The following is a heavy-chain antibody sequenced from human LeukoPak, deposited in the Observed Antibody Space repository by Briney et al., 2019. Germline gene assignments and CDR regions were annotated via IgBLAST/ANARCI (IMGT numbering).Heavy chain of an antibody. D-gene: IGHD1-26*01. V-gene: IGHV1-2*02. Sequence: ASVKVSCKASGYTFTGYYMHWVRQAPGQGLEWMGWINPNSGGTNYAQKFQGRVTMTRDTSISTAYMELSRLRSDDTAVYYCARVAGPIVGAQIYGMDVWGQGTTVTVSS. CDR3: ARVAGPIVGAQIYGMDV. CDR1: GYTFTGYY. CDR2: INPNSGGT. J-gene: IGHJ6*02.